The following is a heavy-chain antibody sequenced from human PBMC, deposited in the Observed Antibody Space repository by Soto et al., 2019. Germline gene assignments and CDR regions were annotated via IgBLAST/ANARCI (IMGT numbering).Heavy chain of an antibody. CDR2: IYYSGST. Sequence: QLQLQESGPGLVKPSETLSLTCTVSGGSISSSSYYWGWIRQPPGKGLEWIGSIYYSGSTYYNPSLKSRVTISVDTSKNQFSLKLSSVTAADTAVYYCATPGSSVVPAARYYYYYYGMDVWGQGTTVTVSS. J-gene: IGHJ6*02. CDR3: ATPGSSVVPAARYYYYYYGMDV. V-gene: IGHV4-39*01. D-gene: IGHD2-2*01. CDR1: GGSISSSSYY.